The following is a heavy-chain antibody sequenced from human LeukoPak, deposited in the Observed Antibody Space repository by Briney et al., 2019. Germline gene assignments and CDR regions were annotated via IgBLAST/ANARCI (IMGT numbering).Heavy chain of an antibody. CDR2: IYYSGST. Sequence: SETLSLTCTVSGGSISSSSYYWGWIRQPPGKGLEWIGSIYYSGSTYYYPSLKSRVTISVDTSKNQFSLKLSSVTAADTAVYYCARSGNSGYYPSIDYWGQGTLVTVSS. J-gene: IGHJ4*02. V-gene: IGHV4-39*07. CDR3: ARSGNSGYYPSIDY. CDR1: GGSISSSSYY. D-gene: IGHD3-22*01.